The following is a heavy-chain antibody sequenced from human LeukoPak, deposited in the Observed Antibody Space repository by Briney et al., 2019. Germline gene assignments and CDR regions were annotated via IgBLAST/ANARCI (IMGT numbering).Heavy chain of an antibody. CDR1: GFTFSSYA. J-gene: IGHJ6*02. D-gene: IGHD3-22*01. V-gene: IGHV3-23*01. CDR2: ISGSGGST. Sequence: GGSLRLSCAASGFTFSSYAMSWVRQAPGKGLEWVSVISGSGGSTYYADSVKGRFTISRDNSKNTLYLQMNSLRAEDTAVYYCARHYDSSGYPMIRMDVWGQGTTVTVSS. CDR3: ARHYDSSGYPMIRMDV.